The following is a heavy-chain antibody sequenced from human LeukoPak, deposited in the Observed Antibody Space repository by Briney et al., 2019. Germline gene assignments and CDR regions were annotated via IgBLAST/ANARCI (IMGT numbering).Heavy chain of an antibody. Sequence: ASVKVSCKASGYSFTSYGTSWVRQVPGQGLEWMGWISGYNGNTNYEQKFQGRITMTTDTSTSTAYMELRSLRSDDTAVYYCARARYCSGGSCYHDAFDIWGQGTMVTVSS. D-gene: IGHD2-15*01. J-gene: IGHJ3*02. V-gene: IGHV1-18*01. CDR2: ISGYNGNT. CDR3: ARARYCSGGSCYHDAFDI. CDR1: GYSFTSYG.